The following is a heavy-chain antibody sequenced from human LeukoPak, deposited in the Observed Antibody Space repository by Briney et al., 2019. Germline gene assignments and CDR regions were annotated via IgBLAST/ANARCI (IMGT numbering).Heavy chain of an antibody. CDR3: ARVDRAHNWFDP. CDR1: GYSFSTYW. J-gene: IGHJ5*02. V-gene: IGHV5-51*01. D-gene: IGHD1-14*01. CDR2: IYPGDSDT. Sequence: GESLKISCKGSGYSFSTYWIGWVRQMPGKGLEWMGIIYPGDSDTRYSPSFQGQVTISADKSIRTAYLQWSSLKASDTAMYYCARVDRAHNWFDPWGQGTLVTVSS.